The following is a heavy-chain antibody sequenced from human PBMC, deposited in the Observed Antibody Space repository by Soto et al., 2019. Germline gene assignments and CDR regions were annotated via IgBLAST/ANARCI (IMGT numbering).Heavy chain of an antibody. D-gene: IGHD3-22*01. CDR2: IYYSGST. V-gene: IGHV4-39*01. J-gene: IGHJ2*01. CDR3: ARNRNYYDSSGYYSWYFDL. CDR1: GGSISSSSYY. Sequence: QLQLQESGPGLVKPSETLSLTCTVSGGSISSSSYYWGWIRQPPGKGLEWIGSIYYSGSTYYNPSLKSRFTISVDTSNKQFSLKLSSVTAADTAVYYCARNRNYYDSSGYYSWYFDLWGRGTLVTVSS.